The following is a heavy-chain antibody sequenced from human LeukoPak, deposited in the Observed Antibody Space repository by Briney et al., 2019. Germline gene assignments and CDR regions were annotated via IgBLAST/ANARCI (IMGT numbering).Heavy chain of an antibody. D-gene: IGHD2-2*01. CDR2: ISSSGSTI. Sequence: GGSLRLSCAASGFTFSSYEMNWVPQAPGKGLEWVSYISSSGSTIYYADSVKGRFTISRDNAKNSLYLQMNSLRAEDTAIYYCARAGRCSSTSCYFFDYWGQGTLVTVSS. CDR3: ARAGRCSSTSCYFFDY. J-gene: IGHJ4*02. V-gene: IGHV3-48*03. CDR1: GFTFSSYE.